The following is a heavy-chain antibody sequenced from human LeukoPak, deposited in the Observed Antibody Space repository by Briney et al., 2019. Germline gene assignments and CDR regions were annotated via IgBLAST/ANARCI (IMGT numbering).Heavy chain of an antibody. CDR1: GFTFSSYA. J-gene: IGHJ4*02. CDR2: IGGSGDTT. Sequence: GGSLRLSCAASGFTFSSYAMSWVRQAPGKGLEWDSAIGGSGDTTYYADSVKGRFTISRDYSKNTLYLQMNSLRAEDTAVYYCAKFHIVVVNGYFDYWGQGTLVTVSS. D-gene: IGHD2-21*01. V-gene: IGHV3-23*01. CDR3: AKFHIVVVNGYFDY.